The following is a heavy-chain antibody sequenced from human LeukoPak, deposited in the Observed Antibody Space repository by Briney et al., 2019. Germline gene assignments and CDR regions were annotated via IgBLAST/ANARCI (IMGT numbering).Heavy chain of an antibody. Sequence: GASVKVSCKASGYTFTSYYMHWVRQAPGQGLEWMGMINPSGGSTSYAQKLQGRVTMTRDTSTSTVYMELSSLRSEDTAVYYCARGPYDSSGYEWVGENNWFDPWGQGTLVTVSS. V-gene: IGHV1-46*04. D-gene: IGHD3-22*01. CDR1: GYTFTSYY. J-gene: IGHJ5*02. CDR3: ARGPYDSSGYEWVGENNWFDP. CDR2: INPSGGST.